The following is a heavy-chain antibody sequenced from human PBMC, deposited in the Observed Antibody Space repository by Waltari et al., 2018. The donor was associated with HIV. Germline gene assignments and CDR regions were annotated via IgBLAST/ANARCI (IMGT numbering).Heavy chain of an antibody. D-gene: IGHD3-3*01. CDR2: INNSGAT. J-gene: IGHJ3*01. V-gene: IGHV4-34*02. CDR3: ARNALQWSLTNSDFWTGHPDHYSALDA. Sequence: QVQIQQWGTGLLKPSGTVSLTCAVYRSSFTDHSWTWLRQAPGDGRQWLGEINNSGATVYNKSLRGRLTISRDPSKNQVSLTLKSVTAADTAVYFCARNALQWSLTNSDFWTGHPDHYSALDAWSQGTAVIVSS. CDR1: RSSFTDHS.